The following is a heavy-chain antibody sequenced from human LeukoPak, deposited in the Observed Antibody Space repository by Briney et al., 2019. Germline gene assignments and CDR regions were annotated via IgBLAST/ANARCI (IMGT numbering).Heavy chain of an antibody. CDR3: AKDMRWLDGWGAFDI. Sequence: GGSLRLSCAASGFTFDDYAMPWVRQAPGRGLEWVSGISWNSGSIGYADSVKGRFTISRDNAKNSLYLQMNSLRAEDTALYYYAKDMRWLDGWGAFDIWGQGTMVTVSS. D-gene: IGHD6-19*01. CDR1: GFTFDDYA. J-gene: IGHJ3*02. V-gene: IGHV3-9*01. CDR2: ISWNSGSI.